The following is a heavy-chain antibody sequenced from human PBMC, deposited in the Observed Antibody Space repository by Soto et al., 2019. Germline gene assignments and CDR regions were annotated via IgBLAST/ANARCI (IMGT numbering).Heavy chain of an antibody. CDR1: GGSFSDYY. V-gene: IGHV4-34*01. D-gene: IGHD3-10*01. CDR2: INHSGST. J-gene: IGHJ2*01. CDR3: AREVPSRYFDL. Sequence: QVRLQQWGAGLLKPSETLPLTCAVYGGSFSDYYWSWAPQPPGKGLEWIGEINHSGSTNYNPSLKSRVTISVDTSKNQFSLKLNSVTAADTAVYYCAREVPSRYFDLWGRGTPVTVSS.